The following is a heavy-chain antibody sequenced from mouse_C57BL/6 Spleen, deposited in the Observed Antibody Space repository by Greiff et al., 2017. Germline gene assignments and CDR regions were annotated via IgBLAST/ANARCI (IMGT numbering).Heavy chain of an antibody. D-gene: IGHD2-10*02. CDR1: EYEFTTHD. V-gene: IGHV5-2*03. J-gene: IGHJ1*03. CDR2: INSDGGST. Sequence: EVKLVESGGGLVQPAQSLTLSCESNEYEFTTHDMSWVRKTPEKRLELVAAINSDGGSTYYPDPMERRFIITRDNTKKTLYLLVSSLGSEDTALYYCARTYGNYGYFDVWGTGTTVTVSS. CDR3: ARTYGNYGYFDV.